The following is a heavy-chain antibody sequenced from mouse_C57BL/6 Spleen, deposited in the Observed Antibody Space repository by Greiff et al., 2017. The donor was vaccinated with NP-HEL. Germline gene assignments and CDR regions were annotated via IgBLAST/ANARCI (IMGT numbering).Heavy chain of an antibody. V-gene: IGHV14-2*01. CDR2: IDPEDGET. J-gene: IGHJ4*01. D-gene: IGHD3-2*02. Sequence: VQLKESGAELVKPGASVKLSCTASGFNIKDYYMHWVKQRTEQGLEWIGRIDPEDGETKYAPKFQGKATITADTSSNTAYLQLSSLTSEDTAVYYCARWRSSGSFYYAMDYWGQGTSVTVSS. CDR1: GFNIKDYY. CDR3: ARWRSSGSFYYAMDY.